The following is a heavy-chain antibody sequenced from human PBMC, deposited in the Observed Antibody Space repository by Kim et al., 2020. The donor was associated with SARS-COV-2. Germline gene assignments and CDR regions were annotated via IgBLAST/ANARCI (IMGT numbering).Heavy chain of an antibody. CDR1: GFTFSGYW. CDR2: IKQDGSEK. Sequence: GGSLRLSCAASGFTFSGYWMSWVRQAPGKGLEWVANIKQDGSEKYYVDSVKGRFTISRDNAKNSLYLQMNSLRAEDTAVYHCARDRGSSSGFRFDYWGQGTLVTVSS. CDR3: ARDRGSSSGFRFDY. D-gene: IGHD2-2*01. V-gene: IGHV3-7*01. J-gene: IGHJ4*02.